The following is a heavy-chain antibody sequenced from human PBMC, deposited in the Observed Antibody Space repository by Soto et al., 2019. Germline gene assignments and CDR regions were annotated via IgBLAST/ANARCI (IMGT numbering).Heavy chain of an antibody. J-gene: IGHJ3*02. Sequence: QVQLVQSGAEVKKPGSSVKVSCKASGGTCSSYAISWVRQAPGQGLEWMGGIIPSFGTANYAQKFQGRVTITADESTSTAYMELSSLRSEDTAVYYCARMRRGEMATSTEAFDICGQWTMVTVSS. V-gene: IGHV1-69*01. CDR1: GGTCSSYA. D-gene: IGHD3-10*01. CDR2: IIPSFGTA. CDR3: ARMRRGEMATSTEAFDI.